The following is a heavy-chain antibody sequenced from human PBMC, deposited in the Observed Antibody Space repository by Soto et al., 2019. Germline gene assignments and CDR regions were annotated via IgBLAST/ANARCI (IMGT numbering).Heavy chain of an antibody. CDR2: IYSGGST. J-gene: IGHJ5*02. V-gene: IGHV3-53*02. CDR1: GFTVSSNY. Sequence: EVQVVETGGGLIQPGGSLRLSCAVSGFTVSSNYMSWVRQPPGKGPEWVSDIYSGGSTYYADSVKGRFTISRDNSKNTXXLXXXXXXXXXXXXXXXXXXXXGHXPNWFDLWGQGTLVTVSS. CDR3: XXXXXGHXPNWFDL.